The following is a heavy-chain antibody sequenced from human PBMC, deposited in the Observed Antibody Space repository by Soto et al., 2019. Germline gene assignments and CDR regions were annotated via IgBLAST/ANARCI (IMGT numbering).Heavy chain of an antibody. V-gene: IGHV3-48*02. CDR1: GFTFNRYS. Sequence: GGSLRLSCAASGFTFNRYSMNWVRQAPGKGLEWVSYISSSSAIYYTDSVKGRFTISRDNAKNSLYLQMNSLREEDTAAYYCARTDDRSGHYYDAFDIWGQGTMVTVSS. CDR2: ISSSSAI. D-gene: IGHD3-22*01. J-gene: IGHJ3*02. CDR3: ARTDDRSGHYYDAFDI.